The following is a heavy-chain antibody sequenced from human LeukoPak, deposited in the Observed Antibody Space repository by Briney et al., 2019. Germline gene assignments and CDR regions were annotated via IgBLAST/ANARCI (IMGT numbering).Heavy chain of an antibody. CDR3: ARGTFWSGYYHDY. J-gene: IGHJ4*02. CDR1: GGSISSYY. V-gene: IGHV4-59*01. CDR2: IFYSGST. Sequence: SETLSLTCTVSGGSISSYYWSWIRQPPGKGLEWIGFIFYSGSTNYNPSLKSRVTISLNTSKTQFSLKLSSVTAADTAVYYCARGTFWSGYYHDYWGQGTLVIVSS. D-gene: IGHD3-3*01.